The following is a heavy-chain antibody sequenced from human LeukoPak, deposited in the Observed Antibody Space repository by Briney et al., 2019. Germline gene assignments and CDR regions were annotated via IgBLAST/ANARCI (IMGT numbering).Heavy chain of an antibody. D-gene: IGHD3-3*01. V-gene: IGHV3-7*03. CDR2: IKQDGSEK. J-gene: IGHJ4*02. CDR3: ARHEGSGSFYFDY. CDR1: GFTFSSFW. Sequence: GGSLRLSCAASGFTFSSFWMSWVRQAPGKGLAWVANIKQDGSEKYFVDSVKGRFTISRDNAKNSLYLQMSSLRAEDTAVYYCARHEGSGSFYFDYWGQGTLVTVSS.